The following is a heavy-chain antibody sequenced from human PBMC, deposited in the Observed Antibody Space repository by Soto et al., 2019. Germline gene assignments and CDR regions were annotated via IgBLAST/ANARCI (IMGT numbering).Heavy chain of an antibody. J-gene: IGHJ4*02. CDR3: ARMRSGFLLDY. D-gene: IGHD6-19*01. Sequence: SETLSLTCTVSGGSISSYYWSWIRQPPGKGLEWIGYIYYSGSTNYNPSLKSRVTISVDTSKNQFSLKLSSVTAADTAVYYCARMRSGFLLDYWGQGTLVTVSS. CDR1: GGSISSYY. V-gene: IGHV4-59*01. CDR2: IYYSGST.